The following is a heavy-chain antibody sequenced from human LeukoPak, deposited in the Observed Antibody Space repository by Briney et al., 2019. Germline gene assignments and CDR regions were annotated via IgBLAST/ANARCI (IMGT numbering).Heavy chain of an antibody. V-gene: IGHV3-9*01. Sequence: PGGSLRLSCVASGFTFDDYAMHWVRQAPGKGLEWVSGINWDSGSIGYAESVKGRFTISRDDAKNSLYLQMNSLRPEDTALYYCTKSVASNPYDRGVGHWGQGTLVTVSS. CDR2: INWDSGSI. J-gene: IGHJ4*02. D-gene: IGHD3-22*01. CDR3: TKSVASNPYDRGVGH. CDR1: GFTFDDYA.